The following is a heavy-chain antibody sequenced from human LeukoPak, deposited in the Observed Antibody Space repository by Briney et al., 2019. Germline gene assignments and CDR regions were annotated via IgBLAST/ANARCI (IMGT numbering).Heavy chain of an antibody. Sequence: ASVKVSCKASGYTFTSYGISWVRQAPGQGLEWMGWISAYNGNTNYAQKLQGRVTTTTDTSTSTAYMELRSLRSDDTAVYYCARDELAAAGNKYFYYGMDVWGQGTTVTVSS. V-gene: IGHV1-18*01. J-gene: IGHJ6*02. CDR2: ISAYNGNT. CDR1: GYTFTSYG. CDR3: ARDELAAAGNKYFYYGMDV. D-gene: IGHD6-13*01.